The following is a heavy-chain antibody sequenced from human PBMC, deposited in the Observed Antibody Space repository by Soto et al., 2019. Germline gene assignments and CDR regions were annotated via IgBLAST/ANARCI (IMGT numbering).Heavy chain of an antibody. D-gene: IGHD6-19*01. CDR1: GGSISSSNW. J-gene: IGHJ4*02. CDR2: IYHTGST. V-gene: IGHV4-4*02. CDR3: ARGEAVTGHQFDY. Sequence: QVQLQESGPGLVKPSGTLSLTCAVSGGSISSSNWWTWVRQPPGKGLEWIGEIYHTGSTTYNPSLNSRVTISGDKSKNQFSLKLSSVTAADTAVYYCARGEAVTGHQFDYWGQGTLVTVSS.